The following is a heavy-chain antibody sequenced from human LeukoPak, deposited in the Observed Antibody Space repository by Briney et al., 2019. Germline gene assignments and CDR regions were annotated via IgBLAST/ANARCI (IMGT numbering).Heavy chain of an antibody. CDR2: INSDGSST. CDR3: ARARTYYYGSGSSGP. V-gene: IGHV3-74*01. CDR1: GFTFSSYW. J-gene: IGHJ5*02. D-gene: IGHD3-10*01. Sequence: GGSLRLSCAASGFTFSSYWMHWVRQAPGKGLVWVSRINSDGSSTSYADSVKGRFTISRDNAKNTLYLQMNSLRAEDTAVYYCARARTYYYGSGSSGPWGQGTLVTVSS.